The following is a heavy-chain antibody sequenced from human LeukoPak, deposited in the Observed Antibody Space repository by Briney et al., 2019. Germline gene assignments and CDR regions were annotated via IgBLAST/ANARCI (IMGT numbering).Heavy chain of an antibody. CDR1: GGSISSGGYY. V-gene: IGHV4-31*03. CDR3: ARDYSSGYYYGWFDP. D-gene: IGHD3-22*01. CDR2: IYYSGST. Sequence: TLSLTCTVSGGSISSGGYYWSWIRQHPGKGLEWIGYIYYSGSTYYNPSLKSRVTISVDTSKNQFSLKLSSVTAADTAVYYCARDYSSGYYYGWFDPWGQGTLVTVSS. J-gene: IGHJ5*02.